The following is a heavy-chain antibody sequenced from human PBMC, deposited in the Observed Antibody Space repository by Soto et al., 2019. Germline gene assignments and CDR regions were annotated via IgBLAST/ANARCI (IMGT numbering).Heavy chain of an antibody. Sequence: GGSLRLSCAASGFTFSSYSMNWVRQAPGKGLEWVSYISSSSSTIYYADSVKGRFTISRDNAKNSLYLQMNSLRAEDTAVYYCAREKSPKIQPYNWFDPWGQGTLVTVSS. CDR2: ISSSSSTI. CDR3: AREKSPKIQPYNWFDP. J-gene: IGHJ5*02. D-gene: IGHD5-18*01. CDR1: GFTFSSYS. V-gene: IGHV3-48*01.